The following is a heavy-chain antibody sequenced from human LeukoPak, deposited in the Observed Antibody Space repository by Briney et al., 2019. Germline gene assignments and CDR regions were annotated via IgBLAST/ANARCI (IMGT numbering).Heavy chain of an antibody. J-gene: IGHJ2*01. Sequence: GGSLRLSCAASGFTFSSYAMSWVRQAPGKGLEWVSAISGSGGSTYYADSVKGRFTISRDNSKNTLYLQMNSLRAEDTAVYYCAKDWSCSSTSCYNRLIYWYFDLWGRGTLVTFSS. CDR1: GFTFSSYA. CDR2: ISGSGGST. CDR3: AKDWSCSSTSCYNRLIYWYFDL. V-gene: IGHV3-23*01. D-gene: IGHD2-2*02.